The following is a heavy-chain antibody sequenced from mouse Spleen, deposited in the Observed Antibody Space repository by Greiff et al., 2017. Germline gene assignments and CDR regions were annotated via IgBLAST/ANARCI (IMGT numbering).Heavy chain of an antibody. CDR2: INPSSGYT. Sequence: QVQLQQPGAELVKPGASVKLSCKASGYTFTSYTMHWVKQRPGQGLEWIGYINPSSGYTKYNQKFKDKATLTADKSSSTAYMQLSSLTSEDSAVYYCARFVTGTFAYWGQGTLVTVSA. D-gene: IGHD4-1*01. V-gene: IGHV1S26*01. CDR3: ARFVTGTFAY. J-gene: IGHJ3*01. CDR1: GYTFTSYT.